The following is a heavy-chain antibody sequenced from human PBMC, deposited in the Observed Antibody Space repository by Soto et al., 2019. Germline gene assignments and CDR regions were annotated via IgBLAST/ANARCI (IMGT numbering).Heavy chain of an antibody. V-gene: IGHV1-46*01. Sequence: VASVKVSCKASGYTFTSYYMHWVRQAPGQGLEWMGIINPSGGSTSYAQKFQGRVTMTRDTSTSTVYMELSSLRSEDTAVYYCAGATTMVAYYYYGMDVWGQGTTVTVSS. CDR3: AGATTMVAYYYYGMDV. CDR2: INPSGGST. D-gene: IGHD3-10*01. J-gene: IGHJ6*02. CDR1: GYTFTSYY.